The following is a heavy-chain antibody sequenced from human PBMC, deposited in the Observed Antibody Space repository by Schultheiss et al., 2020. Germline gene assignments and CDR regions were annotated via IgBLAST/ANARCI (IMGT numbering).Heavy chain of an antibody. Sequence: SVKVSCKVSGYTLTELSMHWVRQAPGKGLEWMGGFDPEDGETIYAQKFQGRVTMTEDTSTDTAYMELSSLRSEDTAVYYCATEGGVGATMGYWGQGTLVTVSS. CDR2: FDPEDGET. D-gene: IGHD1-26*01. J-gene: IGHJ4*02. CDR1: GYTLTELS. V-gene: IGHV1-24*01. CDR3: ATEGGVGATMGY.